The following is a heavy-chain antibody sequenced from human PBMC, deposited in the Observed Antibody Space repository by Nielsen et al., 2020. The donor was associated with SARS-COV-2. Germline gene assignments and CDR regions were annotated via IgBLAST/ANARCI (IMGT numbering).Heavy chain of an antibody. CDR2: IKSKTDGGTT. Sequence: GESLKISCAASGFTFSNAWMSWVRQAPGKGLEWVGRIKSKTDGGTTDYAAPVKGRFTTSRDDSKNTLYLQMNSLKTEDTAVYYCTTEEAWELLAVWYFDYWGQGTLVTVSS. V-gene: IGHV3-15*01. D-gene: IGHD1-26*01. CDR3: TTEEAWELLAVWYFDY. J-gene: IGHJ4*02. CDR1: GFTFSNAW.